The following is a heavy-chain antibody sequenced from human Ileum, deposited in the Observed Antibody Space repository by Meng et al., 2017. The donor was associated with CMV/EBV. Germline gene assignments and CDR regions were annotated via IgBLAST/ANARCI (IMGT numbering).Heavy chain of an antibody. CDR2: ISKSSETI. V-gene: IGHV3-11*04. D-gene: IGHD3-10*01. CDR3: ARDVNYDGSTGYFDL. CDR1: GFSFSDFY. J-gene: IGHJ4*01. Sequence: LTGAAPGFSFSDFYMGWVRQAPGKGLEWISHISKSSETIYYADSVKGRFTISRDDAKNSLYLQMNSLSAEDTAVYYCARDVNYDGSTGYFDLWGQGTLVTVSS.